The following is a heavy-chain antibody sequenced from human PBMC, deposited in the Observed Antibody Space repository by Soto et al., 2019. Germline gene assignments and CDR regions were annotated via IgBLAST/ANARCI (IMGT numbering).Heavy chain of an antibody. CDR3: VKGEFYYDSSAYYPFDS. V-gene: IGHV3-64D*06. D-gene: IGHD3-22*01. CDR2: ISINGGST. Sequence: GGSLRLSCSASGFTFSSYAMHWVRQAPGKGLEYVSSISINGGSTHYADSVKGRFTISRDSSRNTQYLQMSSLRADDTAVYYCVKGEFYYDSSAYYPFDSWGQGTLVTVSS. CDR1: GFTFSSYA. J-gene: IGHJ4*02.